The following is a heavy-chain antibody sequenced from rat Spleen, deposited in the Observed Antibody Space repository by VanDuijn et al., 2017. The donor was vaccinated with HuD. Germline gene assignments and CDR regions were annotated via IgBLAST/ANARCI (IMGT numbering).Heavy chain of an antibody. J-gene: IGHJ2*01. V-gene: IGHV5-25*01. D-gene: IGHD1-4*01. CDR2: ISTGGGNT. Sequence: EVQLVESGGGLVQPGRSMKLSCAALGFTFSNYDMAWVRQAPTKGLEWVASISTGGGNTYYRDSVKGRFTISRDNAKNTLYLQMDSLRSEDTATYYCARETGYNSYFDYWGQGVMVTVSS. CDR3: ARETGYNSYFDY. CDR1: GFTFSNYD.